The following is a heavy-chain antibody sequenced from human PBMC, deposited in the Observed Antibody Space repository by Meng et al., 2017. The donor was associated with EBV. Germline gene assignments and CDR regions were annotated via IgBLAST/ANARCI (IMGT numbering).Heavy chain of an antibody. CDR1: GGPFRYYA. CDR2: FLPRLGAP. D-gene: IGHD3-10*01. Sequence: QVMLGQAAAEVKKPGSSVMVSCKTSGGPFRYYAISWVRQAPGQGLEWLGGFLPRLGAPNYAQKFHGRVKITADESTSTHYMDLSSLRSEDTAIYYCASESGRGYTPDYWGQGTLVTVSS. CDR3: ASESGRGYTPDY. V-gene: IGHV1-69*12. J-gene: IGHJ4*02.